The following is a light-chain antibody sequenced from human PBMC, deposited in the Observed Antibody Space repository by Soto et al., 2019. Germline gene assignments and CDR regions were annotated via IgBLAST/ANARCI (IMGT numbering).Light chain of an antibody. CDR1: QSVGSN. Sequence: EIVMTQSPATLSVSPGDRATLSCRASQSVGSNLAWYQRRPGQAPRLLFYGASISAPGVPARFSGSGSGTEFTLTISSLQSEDFAVYFCHHSNHWPWTFGQGTEVEVK. CDR3: HHSNHWPWT. J-gene: IGKJ1*01. V-gene: IGKV3-15*01. CDR2: GAS.